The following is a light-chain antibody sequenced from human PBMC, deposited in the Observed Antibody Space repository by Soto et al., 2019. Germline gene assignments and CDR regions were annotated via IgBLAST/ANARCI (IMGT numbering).Light chain of an antibody. V-gene: IGLV2-14*03. Sequence: QSVLTQPASVSGSPGQSITISCTGTSSDVGGYNYVSWYQHHPGKAPKLIIYDVTNRPSGVSNPFSGSKSGNTASLTISGLQPEDEAFYYCSSYTTCNTRLIVFVTVTNVTVL. CDR1: SSDVGGYNY. CDR3: SSYTTCNTRLIV. J-gene: IGLJ1*01. CDR2: DVT.